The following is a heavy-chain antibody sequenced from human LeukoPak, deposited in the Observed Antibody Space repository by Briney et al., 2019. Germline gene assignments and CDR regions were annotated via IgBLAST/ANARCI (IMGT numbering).Heavy chain of an antibody. CDR1: GYTFTSYD. V-gene: IGHV1-8*01. CDR2: MNPNSGNT. D-gene: IGHD2-15*01. J-gene: IGHJ6*02. Sequence: ASVKVSCKASGYTFTSYDINWVRQATGQGREWLGWMNPNSGNTGYAQKFQGRVTMTRNTSIRTAYMELSSLRSEDTAVYYCARGGDRYCSGGSCHKYYYGMDVWGQGTTVTVSS. CDR3: ARGGDRYCSGGSCHKYYYGMDV.